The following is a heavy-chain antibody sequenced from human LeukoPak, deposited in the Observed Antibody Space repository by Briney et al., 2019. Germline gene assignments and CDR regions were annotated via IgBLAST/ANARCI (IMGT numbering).Heavy chain of an antibody. D-gene: IGHD3-9*01. CDR1: GFTFSSYW. V-gene: IGHV3-74*01. CDR3: ARGTSTIFLAFAI. Sequence: PGGSLRLSCAASGFTFSSYWMHWVRQAPGKGLVWVSRINSDGSSTSYADSVKGRFTISRDNAKNSLYLQMNSLRAEDTAVYYCARGTSTIFLAFAIWGQGTMVTVSS. CDR2: INSDGSST. J-gene: IGHJ3*02.